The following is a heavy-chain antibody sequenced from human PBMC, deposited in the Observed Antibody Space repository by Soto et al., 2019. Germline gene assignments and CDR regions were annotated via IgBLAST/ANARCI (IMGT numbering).Heavy chain of an antibody. J-gene: IGHJ5*02. CDR3: ASSLSSSWYVGNWFDP. CDR2: IYYSGST. D-gene: IGHD6-13*01. V-gene: IGHV4-39*01. CDR1: GGSISISSYY. Sequence: PSETLSLTSNVSGGSISISSYYWGWIRQPPGRGLEWIGSIYYSGSTYYNPSLKSRVTISVDTSKNQFSLKLSSVTAADTAVYYCASSLSSSWYVGNWFDPWGQG.